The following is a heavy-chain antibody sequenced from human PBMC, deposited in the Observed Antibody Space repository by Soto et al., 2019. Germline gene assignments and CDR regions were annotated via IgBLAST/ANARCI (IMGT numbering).Heavy chain of an antibody. CDR2: ISAYNGNT. D-gene: IGHD6-19*01. J-gene: IGHJ4*02. Sequence: QVQLVQSGAEVKKPGASVKVSCKASGYTFTSYGISWVRQAPGQGLEWMGWISAYNGNTKYAQKLQGRVTMTTDTSKSTVYIELRSLRSDDTAVYYCGRDLAVARIDYWGQGTLVTVSS. V-gene: IGHV1-18*01. CDR1: GYTFTSYG. CDR3: GRDLAVARIDY.